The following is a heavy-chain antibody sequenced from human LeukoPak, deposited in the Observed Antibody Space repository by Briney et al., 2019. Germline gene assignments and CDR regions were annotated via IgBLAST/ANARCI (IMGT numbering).Heavy chain of an antibody. J-gene: IGHJ5*01. Sequence: ASVKVSCKASGYTFTDYYLHWLRQDPGQGLEWVGWINPNSAGTEYAQEFQVRVTMTRDTSNSTAYMELSRLRPDDTAVYYCARAAWSATSKFDSWGEATLVTVSS. V-gene: IGHV1-2*02. CDR3: ARAAWSATSKFDS. CDR1: GYTFTDYY. D-gene: IGHD6-13*01. CDR2: INPNSAGT.